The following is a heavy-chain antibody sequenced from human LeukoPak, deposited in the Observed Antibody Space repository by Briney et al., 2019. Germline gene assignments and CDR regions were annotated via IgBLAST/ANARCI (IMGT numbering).Heavy chain of an antibody. CDR2: IYYSGSA. CDR3: AKRGSNTWSDFDY. CDR1: GGSISSGGYY. V-gene: IGHV4-31*03. J-gene: IGHJ4*02. Sequence: SETLSLTCTVSGGSISSGGYYWSWIRQHPGKDLEWIGYIYYSGSAYYNPSLKSRVTISVDTSKNQFSLKLSSVTAADTAVYYCAKRGSNTWSDFDYWGQGTLVTVSS. D-gene: IGHD6-13*01.